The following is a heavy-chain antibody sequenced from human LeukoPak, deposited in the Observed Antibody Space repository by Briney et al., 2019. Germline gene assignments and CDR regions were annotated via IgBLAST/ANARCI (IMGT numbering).Heavy chain of an antibody. CDR1: GGSISSSSYY. V-gene: IGHV4-39*01. CDR2: IYYSGST. D-gene: IGHD3-10*01. J-gene: IGHJ4*02. CDR3: ARSELLVPDDY. Sequence: SETLSLTCTVSGGSISSSSYYWGWIRQPPGKGLEWIGSIYYSGSTYYNPSLKSRVTISVDTSKNQFSLKLSSVTAADTAVYYCARSELLVPDDYWGQGTLVTVSS.